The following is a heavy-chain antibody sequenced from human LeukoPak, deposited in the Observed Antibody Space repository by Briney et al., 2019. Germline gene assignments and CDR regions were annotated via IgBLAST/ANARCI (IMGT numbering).Heavy chain of an antibody. J-gene: IGHJ4*02. CDR3: ARGGTRAYSYGYVGLDY. CDR2: ISAYNGNT. CDR1: GYTFTSYG. Sequence: AASVKVSCKASGYTFTSYGISWVRQAPGQGLEWMGWISAYNGNTNYAQKLQGRVTMTTDTSTSTAYMELRSLRSDDTAVYYCARGGTRAYSYGYVGLDYWGQGTLVTVSS. D-gene: IGHD5-18*01. V-gene: IGHV1-18*01.